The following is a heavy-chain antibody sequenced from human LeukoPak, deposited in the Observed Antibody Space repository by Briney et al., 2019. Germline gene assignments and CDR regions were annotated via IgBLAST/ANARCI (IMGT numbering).Heavy chain of an antibody. CDR1: GYTFTGYY. J-gene: IGHJ4*02. CDR2: INPDSGDT. V-gene: IGHV1-2*06. Sequence: ASVKVSCKASGYTFTGYYIHWVLQAPGQGLEWMGRINPDSGDTDYAQKFQGRVTMTSDTSISTAYMELSSLRSEDTAVYYCARRVGGKYQLLFLDYWGQGTLVTVSS. D-gene: IGHD2-2*01. CDR3: ARRVGGKYQLLFLDY.